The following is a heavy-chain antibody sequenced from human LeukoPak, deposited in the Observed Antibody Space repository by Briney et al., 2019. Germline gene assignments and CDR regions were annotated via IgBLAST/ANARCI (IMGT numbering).Heavy chain of an antibody. D-gene: IGHD2-2*01. Sequence: PGGSPRLSCAASGFTFSSYAMSWVRQAPGKGLEWVSAISGSGGSTYYADSVKGRFTISRDNSKNTLYLQMNSLRAEDTAVYYCAKDSHQVVPAAYFDYWGQGTLVTVSS. CDR1: GFTFSSYA. V-gene: IGHV3-23*01. CDR2: ISGSGGST. J-gene: IGHJ4*02. CDR3: AKDSHQVVPAAYFDY.